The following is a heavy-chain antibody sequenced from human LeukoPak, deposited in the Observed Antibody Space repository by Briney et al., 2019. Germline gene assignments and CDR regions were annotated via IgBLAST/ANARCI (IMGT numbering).Heavy chain of an antibody. V-gene: IGHV3-23*01. CDR3: AKSRIAVAALFFAY. CDR2: ISGSGGST. Sequence: PGGSLRLSCAASGFTFSSYAMSWVRQAPGKGLELVSAISGSGGSTYYADSVKGRFTISRDNSKNTLYLQMNSLRAEDTAIYYCAKSRIAVAALFFAYWGQGTLVTVSS. D-gene: IGHD6-19*01. CDR1: GFTFSSYA. J-gene: IGHJ4*02.